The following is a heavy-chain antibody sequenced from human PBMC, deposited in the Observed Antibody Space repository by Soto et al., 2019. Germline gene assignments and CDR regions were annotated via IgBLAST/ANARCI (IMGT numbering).Heavy chain of an antibody. Sequence: GGSLRLSCAASGFTFSSYGMNWVRQAPGKGLEWVSYISSSSSTMYYADSVKGRFTISRDNAKNSLYLQMNSLRAEDTAVYYCARGGGGYYDILTGYRYYYYYYGMDVWGQGTTVTVSS. CDR3: ARGGGGYYDILTGYRYYYYYYGMDV. CDR2: ISSSSSTM. J-gene: IGHJ6*02. D-gene: IGHD3-9*01. CDR1: GFTFSSYG. V-gene: IGHV3-48*03.